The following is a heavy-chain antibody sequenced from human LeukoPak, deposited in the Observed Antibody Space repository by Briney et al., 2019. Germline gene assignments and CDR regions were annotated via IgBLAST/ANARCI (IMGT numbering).Heavy chain of an antibody. CDR3: AREAAETFYYYYGMDV. CDR2: IIPIFGTA. Sequence: GASVKVSCKASGGTFSSYAISWVRQAPGQGLEWMGGIIPIFGTANYAQKLQGRVTMTTDTSTSTAYMELRSLRSDDTAVYYCAREAAETFYYYYGMDVWGQGTTVTVSS. D-gene: IGHD6-13*01. CDR1: GGTFSSYA. V-gene: IGHV1-69*05. J-gene: IGHJ6*02.